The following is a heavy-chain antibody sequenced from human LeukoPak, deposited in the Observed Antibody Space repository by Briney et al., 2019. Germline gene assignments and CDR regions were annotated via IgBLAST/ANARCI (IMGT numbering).Heavy chain of an antibody. D-gene: IGHD6-13*01. CDR3: ARAKLVGSSWYRDWFDP. V-gene: IGHV4-39*07. J-gene: IGHJ5*02. Sequence: SETLSLTCTVSGGSISSSSYYWGWIRQPPGKGLEWIGSIYYSGSTYYNPSLKSRVTISVDTSKNQFSLKLSSVTAADTAVYYCARAKLVGSSWYRDWFDPWGQGTLVTVSS. CDR2: IYYSGST. CDR1: GGSISSSSYY.